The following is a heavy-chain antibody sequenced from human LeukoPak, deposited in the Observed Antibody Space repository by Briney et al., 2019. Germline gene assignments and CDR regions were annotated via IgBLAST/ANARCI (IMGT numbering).Heavy chain of an antibody. J-gene: IGHJ4*02. CDR3: VKSGGYGLIDY. D-gene: IGHD1-26*01. V-gene: IGHV4-39*01. Sequence: SETLSLTCSVSGVSISNSNYYWGWIRQPPGKGLEWIGNIYYTGSTYYNASLQSRVTISIDTSKNQFSLRLNSVTAADTAMYYCVKSGGYGLIDYWGQGTLVTVSS. CDR2: IYYTGST. CDR1: GVSISNSNYY.